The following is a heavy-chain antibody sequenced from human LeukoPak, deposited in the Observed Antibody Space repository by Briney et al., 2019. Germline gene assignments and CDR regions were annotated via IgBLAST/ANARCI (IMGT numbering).Heavy chain of an antibody. CDR3: ARQASGYSGYLPKYCFDY. CDR1: GGSISSSSYY. Sequence: PSETLSLTCTVSGGSISSSSYYCGWISQPRGKGLEGIVTIYYSGSTYYNPSRKSRVAISVDTSKNQFSLKLSSVTAADTAVSYCARQASGYSGYLPKYCFDYWGQVTLLTVSS. D-gene: IGHD5-12*01. CDR2: IYYSGST. V-gene: IGHV4-39*01. J-gene: IGHJ4*02.